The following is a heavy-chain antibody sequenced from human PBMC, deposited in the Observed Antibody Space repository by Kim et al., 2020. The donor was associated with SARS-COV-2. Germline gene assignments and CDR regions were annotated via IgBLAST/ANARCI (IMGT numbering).Heavy chain of an antibody. Sequence: YVKGRFTISRENAENTLYLQMNSLRAEDTAVYYCARGPDFWSGYYDYFDYWGQGTLVTVSS. D-gene: IGHD3-3*01. J-gene: IGHJ4*02. V-gene: IGHV3-74*01. CDR3: ARGPDFWSGYYDYFDY.